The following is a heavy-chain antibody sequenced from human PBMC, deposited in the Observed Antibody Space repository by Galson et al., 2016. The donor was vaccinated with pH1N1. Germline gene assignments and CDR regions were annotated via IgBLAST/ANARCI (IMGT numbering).Heavy chain of an antibody. CDR1: GDSVSSTNCA. D-gene: IGHD3-10*01. Sequence: CAISGDSVSSTNCAWDWIRQSPSRGLEWLGRTYYRSKWYNDYAVSVQSRITINPDTSKNQLSLHLNSATPEDTAVYYCARDRGSPLFHNYGMDVWGQGTTVIVSS. V-gene: IGHV6-1*01. CDR3: ARDRGSPLFHNYGMDV. J-gene: IGHJ6*02. CDR2: TYYRSKWYN.